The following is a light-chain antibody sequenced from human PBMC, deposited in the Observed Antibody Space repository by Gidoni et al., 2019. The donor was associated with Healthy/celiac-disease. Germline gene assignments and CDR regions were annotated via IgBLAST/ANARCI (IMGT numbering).Light chain of an antibody. CDR3: MQALQTSIT. J-gene: IGKJ5*01. Sequence: DIVMTQSPLSLPVTPGEPASISCRSSQSLLHSNGYNYLDWYLQKPGQSPQLLIYLGSNRVSGVPDRFSGSGSGTDFTLKISRVEAEDVGVYYCMQALQTSITFGQXTRLEIK. V-gene: IGKV2-28*01. CDR2: LGS. CDR1: QSLLHSNGYNY.